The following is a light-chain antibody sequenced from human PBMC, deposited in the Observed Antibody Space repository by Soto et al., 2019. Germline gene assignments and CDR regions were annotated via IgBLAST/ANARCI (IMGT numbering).Light chain of an antibody. Sequence: QSALTQPASVSGSPGQSITISCTGTSSDVGGYNYVSCYQQHPGKAPKLMMYEVSNRPSGVSNRFSGSKSGNTASLTISGLQAEDEADYYCSSYTSSSTGVFGGGTKLTVL. J-gene: IGLJ3*02. V-gene: IGLV2-14*01. CDR3: SSYTSSSTGV. CDR1: SSDVGGYNY. CDR2: EVS.